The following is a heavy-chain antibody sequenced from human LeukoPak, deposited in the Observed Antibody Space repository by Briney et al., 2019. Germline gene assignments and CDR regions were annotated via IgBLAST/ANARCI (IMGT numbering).Heavy chain of an antibody. Sequence: SVKVSCKASGGTFSSYAISWVRQAPGQGLEWMGGIIPIFGTANYAQKFQGRVTITADKSTSTAYMELSSLRSEDTAVYYCARVKPSTGFYYFDYWGQGTLVTVSS. V-gene: IGHV1-69*06. CDR2: IIPIFGTA. CDR3: ARVKPSTGFYYFDY. J-gene: IGHJ4*02. CDR1: GGTFSSYA. D-gene: IGHD2/OR15-2a*01.